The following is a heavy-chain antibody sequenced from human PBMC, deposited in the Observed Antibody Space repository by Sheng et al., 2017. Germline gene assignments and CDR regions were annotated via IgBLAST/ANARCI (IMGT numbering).Heavy chain of an antibody. CDR2: ISSSSSYT. J-gene: IGHJ6*03. CDR3: ARDRYYGSGSYGYYMDV. D-gene: IGHD3-10*01. Sequence: QVQLVESGGGLVKPGGSLRLSCAASGFTFSDYYMSWIRQAPGKGLEWVSYISSSSSYTNYADSVKGRFTISRDNAKNSLYLQMNSLRAEDTAVYYCARDRYYGSGSYGYYMDVWGKGTTVTVSS. V-gene: IGHV3-11*05. CDR1: GFTFSDYY.